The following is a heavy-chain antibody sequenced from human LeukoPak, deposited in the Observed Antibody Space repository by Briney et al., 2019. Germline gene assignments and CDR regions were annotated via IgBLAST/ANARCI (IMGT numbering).Heavy chain of an antibody. CDR2: IYYSGST. V-gene: IGHV4-61*08. Sequence: SETLSLTCTVSGGSISSGGYYWSWIRQHPGKGLEWIGYIYYSGSTNYNPSLKSRVTISVDTSKNQFSLKLSSVTAADTAVYYCARHVPFNYYESSGYYSDYWGQGTLVTVSS. CDR3: ARHVPFNYYESSGYYSDY. D-gene: IGHD3-22*01. CDR1: GGSISSGGYY. J-gene: IGHJ4*02.